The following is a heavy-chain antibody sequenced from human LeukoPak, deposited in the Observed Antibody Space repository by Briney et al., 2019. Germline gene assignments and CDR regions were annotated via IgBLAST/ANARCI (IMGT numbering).Heavy chain of an antibody. CDR3: AKAPDYDFWSGYSPYYFDY. CDR1: GFTFSSYA. CDR2: ISGSGGST. Sequence: GRSLRLSCAASGFTFSSYAMSWVRQAPGKGLEWVSAISGSGGSTYYADSVKGRFTISRDNSKNTLYLQMNSLRAEDTAVYYCAKAPDYDFWSGYSPYYFDYWGQGTLVTVSS. V-gene: IGHV3-23*01. D-gene: IGHD3-3*01. J-gene: IGHJ4*02.